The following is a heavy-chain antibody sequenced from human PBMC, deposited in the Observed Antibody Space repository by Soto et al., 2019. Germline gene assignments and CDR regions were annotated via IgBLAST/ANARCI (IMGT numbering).Heavy chain of an antibody. D-gene: IGHD3-3*01. CDR3: ARGITIFGVVITGGGYMDV. V-gene: IGHV4-34*01. CDR1: GGSFSGYY. CDR2: INHSGST. J-gene: IGHJ6*03. Sequence: SETLSLTCAVYGGSFSGYYWSWIRQPPGKGLEWIGEINHSGSTNYNPSLKSRVTISVDTSKNQFSLKLSSVTAADTAVYYCARGITIFGVVITGGGYMDVWGKGTTVTVSS.